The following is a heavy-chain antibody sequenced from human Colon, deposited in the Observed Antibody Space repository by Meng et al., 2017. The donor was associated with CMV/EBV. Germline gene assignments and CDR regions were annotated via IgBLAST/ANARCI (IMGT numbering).Heavy chain of an antibody. J-gene: IGHJ4*02. CDR3: ARTFGHLAFDY. D-gene: IGHD3-10*01. CDR1: GFNITNFH. V-gene: IGHV3-21*01. CDR2: SVSSGESYN. Sequence: GGSLRLSCVASGFNITNFHMNWVRQAPGKGLEWVASSVSSGESYNYYADSEKGRFTVSRDNTKSSLYLQMNSLRAEDTAVYYCARTFGHLAFDYWGQGTLVTVSS.